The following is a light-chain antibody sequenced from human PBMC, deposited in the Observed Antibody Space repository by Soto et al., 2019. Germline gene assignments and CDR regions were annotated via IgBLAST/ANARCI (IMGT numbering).Light chain of an antibody. CDR1: SSDVGGYNH. Sequence: QSSLTRPRSVSVSPGQSVTSSCTGTSSDVGGYNHVSWYQQHPGKVPKLMIYDVSKRPSGVPDRFSGSKSGNTASLTISGLQAEDEADYYCCSYAGSYTYVFGTGTKVTVL. J-gene: IGLJ1*01. CDR2: DVS. CDR3: CSYAGSYTYV. V-gene: IGLV2-11*01.